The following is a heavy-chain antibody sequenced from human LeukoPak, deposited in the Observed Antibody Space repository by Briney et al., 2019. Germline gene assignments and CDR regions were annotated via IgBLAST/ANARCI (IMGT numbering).Heavy chain of an antibody. Sequence: ETLSLTCTVSGGSISSSSYYWGWIRQPPGKGLEWIGSIYYSGSTYYNPSLKSRVTISVDTSKNQFSLKLSSVTVADTALYYCARDWYMKGKFDYWGQGTLVTVSS. CDR1: GGSISSSSYY. CDR3: ARDWYMKGKFDY. V-gene: IGHV4-39*07. D-gene: IGHD1-1*01. CDR2: IYYSGST. J-gene: IGHJ4*02.